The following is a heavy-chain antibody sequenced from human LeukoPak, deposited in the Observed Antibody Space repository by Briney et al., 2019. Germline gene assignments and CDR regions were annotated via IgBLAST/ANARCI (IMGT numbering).Heavy chain of an antibody. CDR2: ITPNSDDT. D-gene: IGHD7-27*01. J-gene: IGHJ4*02. Sequence: ASVKVSCKASGYTVTGYYIHWVRQAPGQGLEWMGWITPNSDDTDYAQKFQGRVSMTRDTSISTAYMELSSLRSDDTTVYYCARSPIGLGFFDYWGQGTLVTVSS. CDR3: ARSPIGLGFFDY. CDR1: GYTVTGYY. V-gene: IGHV1-2*02.